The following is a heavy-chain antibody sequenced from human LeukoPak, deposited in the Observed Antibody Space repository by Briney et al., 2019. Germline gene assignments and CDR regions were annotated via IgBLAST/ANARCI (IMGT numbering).Heavy chain of an antibody. V-gene: IGHV6-1*01. J-gene: IGHJ4*02. D-gene: IGHD5-18*01. CDR3: ARDFGGYSYGDFDY. Sequence: SQTLSLTCAISGDSVSSNSAAWNWIRQYPSRCLEWLGRTYYRSKWHNDYAVSVKSRITIIPDTSKNQFSLQLNSVTPEDTAVYYCARDFGGYSYGDFDYWGQGTLVTVSS. CDR1: GDSVSSNSAA. CDR2: TYYRSKWHN.